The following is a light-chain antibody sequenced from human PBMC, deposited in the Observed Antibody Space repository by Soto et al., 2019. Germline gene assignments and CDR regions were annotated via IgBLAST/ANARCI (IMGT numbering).Light chain of an antibody. CDR3: QQYGSSPRT. J-gene: IGKJ1*01. CDR2: GAS. CDR1: QDNRTN. Sequence: DIVMTQSRGTLSVSPGERATLRCRASQDNRTNLAWYQPKPGQAPRLLIYGASTGVTGVPARFSGSGSGTDFTLTISRLEPEDFAVYYCQQYGSSPRTFGQGTKVDIK. V-gene: IGKV3-20*01.